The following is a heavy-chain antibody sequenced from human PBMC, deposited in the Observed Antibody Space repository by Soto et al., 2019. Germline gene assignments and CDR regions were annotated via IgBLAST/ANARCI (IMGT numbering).Heavy chain of an antibody. V-gene: IGHV1-69*13. D-gene: IGHD3-22*01. Sequence: GASVKVSCKASGGTFSSYAISWVRQAPGQGLEWMGGIIPIFGTANYAQKFQGRVTITADESTSTAYMEPSSLRSEDTAVYYCVRDQPGNYYYDSSGPNWPHWFDPWGQGTLVTVSS. CDR1: GGTFSSYA. CDR2: IIPIFGTA. J-gene: IGHJ5*02. CDR3: VRDQPGNYYYDSSGPNWPHWFDP.